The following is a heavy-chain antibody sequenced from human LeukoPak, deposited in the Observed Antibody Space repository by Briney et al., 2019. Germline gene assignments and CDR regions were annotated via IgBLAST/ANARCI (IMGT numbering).Heavy chain of an antibody. CDR3: AKSSSPLRLYYYYGMDV. Sequence: PGGSLRLPCAASGFTFDDYAMHWVRQAPGKGLEWVSGISWNSGSIGYADSVKGRFTISRDNAKNSLYLQMNSLRAEDTALYYCAKSSSPLRLYYYYGMDVWGQGTTVTVSS. D-gene: IGHD6-6*01. CDR1: GFTFDDYA. V-gene: IGHV3-9*01. J-gene: IGHJ6*02. CDR2: ISWNSGSI.